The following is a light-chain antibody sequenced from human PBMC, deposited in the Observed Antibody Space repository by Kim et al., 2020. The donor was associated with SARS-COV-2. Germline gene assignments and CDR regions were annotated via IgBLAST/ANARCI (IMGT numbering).Light chain of an antibody. CDR3: QQYYSYPPT. J-gene: IGKJ1*01. CDR2: AAS. Sequence: IRITQSPSSLSASTGDRVTITCRASQGISSNLAWYQQEQGKAPKLLIYAASTLQSGVPSRFSGSGSGTDFTLTISCLQSEDFATYYCQQYYSYPPTFGQGTKVDIK. V-gene: IGKV1-8*01. CDR1: QGISSN.